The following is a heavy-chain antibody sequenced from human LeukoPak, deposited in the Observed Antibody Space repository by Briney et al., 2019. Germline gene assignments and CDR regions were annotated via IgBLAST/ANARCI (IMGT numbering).Heavy chain of an antibody. J-gene: IGHJ4*02. CDR2: IHPSGGST. CDR3: ARRSSGYDLDY. Sequence: ASVKVSCKASGYTFTSYYMHWVRQAPGQGLEGIVIIHPSGGSTTYAQKFQGRVTMTRDTSTSTVYMELSSLRSEDTAVYYCARRSSGYDLDYWGQGTLVTVSS. V-gene: IGHV1-46*01. CDR1: GYTFTSYY. D-gene: IGHD5-12*01.